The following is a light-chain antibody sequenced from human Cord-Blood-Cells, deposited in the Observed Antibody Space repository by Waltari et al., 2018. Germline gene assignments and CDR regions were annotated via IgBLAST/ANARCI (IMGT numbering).Light chain of an antibody. CDR2: DAS. Sequence: DIQMTQSPSSLSASVGDRVTITCQASQDISNYLNWYQQKPGKAPKLLIYDASNLETGVTSRFSGSGSGTDFAFTISSLQPEDIVTYYCQQYDNLPMYTFGQGTKLEIK. CDR3: QQYDNLPMYT. CDR1: QDISNY. J-gene: IGKJ2*01. V-gene: IGKV1-33*01.